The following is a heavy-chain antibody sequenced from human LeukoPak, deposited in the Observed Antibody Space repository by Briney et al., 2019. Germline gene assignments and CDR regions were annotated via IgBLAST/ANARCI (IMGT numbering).Heavy chain of an antibody. Sequence: ASVKVSCKASGYTFTSYDINWVRQATGQGLEWMGWMSPNSGNTGYAQKFQGRVTMTRNTSISTAYMELSSLRSEDTAVYYCAKIGETLYYYGMDVWGQGTTVTVSS. CDR2: MSPNSGNT. V-gene: IGHV1-8*01. CDR1: GYTFTSYD. D-gene: IGHD3-10*01. J-gene: IGHJ6*02. CDR3: AKIGETLYYYGMDV.